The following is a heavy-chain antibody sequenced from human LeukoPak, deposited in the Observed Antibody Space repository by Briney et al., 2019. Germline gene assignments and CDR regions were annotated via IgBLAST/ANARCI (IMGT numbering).Heavy chain of an antibody. J-gene: IGHJ3*02. Sequence: GGSLRLSCAASGFTFSSYTMSWVRQAPGKGLEWVSAISGSGGSTYYADSVKGRFTISRDNSKNTLYLQMNSLRAEDTAVYYCAKDRRIRTYYYGSGSLLGAFDIWGQGTMVTVSS. V-gene: IGHV3-23*01. D-gene: IGHD3-10*01. CDR2: ISGSGGST. CDR1: GFTFSSYT. CDR3: AKDRRIRTYYYGSGSLLGAFDI.